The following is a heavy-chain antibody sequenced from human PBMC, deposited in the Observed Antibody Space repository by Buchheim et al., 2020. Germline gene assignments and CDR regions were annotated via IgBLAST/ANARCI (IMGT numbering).Heavy chain of an antibody. D-gene: IGHD6-19*01. CDR3: ARDGKWLVPE. J-gene: IGHJ4*02. Sequence: QVQLVESGGGLVKPGGSLRLSCVASGFTFSDYSMTWIRQAPGTWLEWVSYISDRGDAIYYADSMKGRFTISRDDAKNSLYLQVNSLRAEDTAVYYCARDGKWLVPEWGQGTL. CDR1: GFTFSDYS. V-gene: IGHV3-11*01. CDR2: ISDRGDAI.